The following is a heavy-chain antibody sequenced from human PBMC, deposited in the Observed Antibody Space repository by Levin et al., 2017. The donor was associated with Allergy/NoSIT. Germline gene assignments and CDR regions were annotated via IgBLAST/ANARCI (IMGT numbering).Heavy chain of an antibody. CDR3: ARDGRGVPAVGVRWYWFDP. CDR1: GGSISSSY. V-gene: IGHV4-59*01. J-gene: IGHJ5*02. Sequence: PSQTLSLTCTVSGGSISSSYWSWIRQAPGKGLEWIGYIYYSGSTSYNPSLRSRVTMSVDTSKNQFSLNLNSVTAADTAVYYCARDGRGVPAVGVRWYWFDPWGQGTLVTVSS. D-gene: IGHD6-13*01. CDR2: IYYSGST.